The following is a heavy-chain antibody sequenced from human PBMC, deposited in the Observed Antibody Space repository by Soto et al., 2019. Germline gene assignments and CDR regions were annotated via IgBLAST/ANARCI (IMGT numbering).Heavy chain of an antibody. CDR3: ARSSTITFGGVIVIYDWFDP. J-gene: IGHJ5*02. V-gene: IGHV4-39*01. D-gene: IGHD3-16*02. Sequence: SETLSLTCTVSGGSISSSSYYWGWIRQPPGKGLEWIGSIYYSGSTYYNPSLKSRVTISVDTSKNQFSLKLSSVTAADTAVYYCARSSTITFGGVIVIYDWFDPWGQGTLVTVSS. CDR2: IYYSGST. CDR1: GGSISSSSYY.